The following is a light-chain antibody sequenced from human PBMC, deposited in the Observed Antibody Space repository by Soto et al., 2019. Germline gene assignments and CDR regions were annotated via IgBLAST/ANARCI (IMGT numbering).Light chain of an antibody. V-gene: IGKV1-5*03. Sequence: DIQMTQSPSTLSASVGDRVTITCRARQSISTWLAWYQQKPGRAPKLLISQASSLESGVPSRFSASGSGTEFTLTISSLQPDDFATYYCQQCYSYYAWTFGQGTKVDIK. J-gene: IGKJ1*01. CDR2: QAS. CDR3: QQCYSYYAWT. CDR1: QSISTW.